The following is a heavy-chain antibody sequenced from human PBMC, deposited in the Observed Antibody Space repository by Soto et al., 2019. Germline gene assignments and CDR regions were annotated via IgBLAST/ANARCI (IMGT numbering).Heavy chain of an antibody. Sequence: PGGSLRLSCAASGFTFSSYAMHWVRQAPGKGLEWVAVISYDGSNKYYADSVKGRFTISRDNSKNTLYLQMNSLRAEDTAVYYCARGPQRFLELLLQEYYYYLMDVWGQGTTVTVSS. V-gene: IGHV3-30-3*01. CDR1: GFTFSSYA. CDR3: ARGPQRFLELLLQEYYYYLMDV. D-gene: IGHD3-3*01. J-gene: IGHJ6*02. CDR2: ISYDGSNK.